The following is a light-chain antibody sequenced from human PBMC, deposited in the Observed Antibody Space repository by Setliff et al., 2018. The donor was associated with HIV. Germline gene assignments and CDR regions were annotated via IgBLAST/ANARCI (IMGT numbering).Light chain of an antibody. Sequence: QSVLTQPHSVSGAPGQRVTISCTGSSSNIVAGYDVDWYPQLPGTARKLLIYGNSNRPSGVPDRFSGSKSGTSASLAITGLQAEDEADYYCQSYDSSLSGSRVFGGGTKGTVL. V-gene: IGLV1-40*01. CDR3: QSYDSSLSGSRV. J-gene: IGLJ3*02. CDR2: GNS. CDR1: SSNIVAGYD.